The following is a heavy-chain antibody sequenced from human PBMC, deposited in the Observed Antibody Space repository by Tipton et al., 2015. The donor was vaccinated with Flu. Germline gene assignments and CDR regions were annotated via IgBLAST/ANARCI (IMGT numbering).Heavy chain of an antibody. V-gene: IGHV4-59*08. CDR2: IYYGGST. J-gene: IGHJ3*02. CDR1: GGSISSYY. D-gene: IGHD5-18*01. Sequence: TLSLTCTVSGGSISSYYWSWIRQPPGKGLEWIGYIYYGGSTNYNPSLKSRVTISVDTSKNQFSPKLSSVTAADTAVYYCARHEGYSYGYNAFDIWGQGTMVTVSS. CDR3: ARHEGYSYGYNAFDI.